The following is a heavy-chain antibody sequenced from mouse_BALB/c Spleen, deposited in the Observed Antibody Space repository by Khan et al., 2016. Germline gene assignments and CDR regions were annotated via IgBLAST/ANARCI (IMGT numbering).Heavy chain of an antibody. J-gene: IGHJ3*01. CDR2: IHYSGST. D-gene: IGHD1-2*01. CDR1: GYSITSGYS. CDR3: ATDYGSWFAY. Sequence: EVQLQESGPDLVKPSQSLSLTCTVTGYSITSGYSWHWIRQFPGNKLEWMGYIHYSGSTNYNPSPKSRISITRDTSKNHFFLQLNSVTTEDTATYYCATDYGSWFAYWGQGTLVTVSA. V-gene: IGHV3-1*02.